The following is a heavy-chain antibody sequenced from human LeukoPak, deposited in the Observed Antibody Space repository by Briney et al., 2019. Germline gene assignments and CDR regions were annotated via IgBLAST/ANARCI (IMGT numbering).Heavy chain of an antibody. V-gene: IGHV5-51*01. J-gene: IGHJ4*02. CDR3: ARAGTSNYRFFDS. CDR1: GYTFTSYW. CDR2: IYPSDSDI. Sequence: GESLKISCKASGYTFTSYWIAWVRQMPGKGLEWMGIIYPSDSDIRYSPSFQGQVTISADKSINTAYLQWSSLKASDTAIYYCARAGTSNYRFFDSWGQGTLVTVSS. D-gene: IGHD4-11*01.